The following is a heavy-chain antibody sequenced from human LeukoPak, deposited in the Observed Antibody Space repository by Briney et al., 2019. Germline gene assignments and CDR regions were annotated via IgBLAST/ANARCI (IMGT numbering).Heavy chain of an antibody. CDR3: ARGLRWDLTISGTSTFDY. CDR1: GVSIRSISFY. V-gene: IGHV4-39*01. Sequence: SETLSLTCTVSGVSIRSISFYWGWIRQPPGKGLEWIRRIYYSGSTYYRPSLKSRVTMSVDTSKNQFSLRLSSVTAADTAVYYCARGLRWDLTISGTSTFDYWGQGSLVTVSS. CDR2: IYYSGST. D-gene: IGHD1-26*01. J-gene: IGHJ4*02.